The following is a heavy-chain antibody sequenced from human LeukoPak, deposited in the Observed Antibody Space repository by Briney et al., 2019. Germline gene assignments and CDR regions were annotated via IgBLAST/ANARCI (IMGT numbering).Heavy chain of an antibody. CDR1: GGSFSGYY. J-gene: IGHJ6*03. D-gene: IGHD5-18*01. Sequence: SETLSLTCAVYGGSFSGYYWSWIRQPPGKGLEWIGEINHSGSTNYNPSLKSRVTISVDTSRNQFSLKLSSVTAADTAVYYCARTTEGGYTYDYFYYYYMDVWGKGTTVTISS. CDR2: INHSGST. V-gene: IGHV4-34*01. CDR3: ARTTEGGYTYDYFYYYYMDV.